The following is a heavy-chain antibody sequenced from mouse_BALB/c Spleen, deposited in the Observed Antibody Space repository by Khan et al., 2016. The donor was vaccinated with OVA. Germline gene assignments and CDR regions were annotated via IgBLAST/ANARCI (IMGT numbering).Heavy chain of an antibody. D-gene: IGHD2-4*01. CDR2: IWGDGST. J-gene: IGHJ4*01. V-gene: IGHV2-6-7*01. Sequence: QVQLKQSGPGLVAPSQSLSITCTVSGFSLTGYGVNWVRQPPGKGLEWLGMIWGDGSTDYNSALKSRLSISKDNSKSQVFLKMNSLHTDDTARYYCAREIYYDYAYYYAMTTGVKEPQSPSPQ. CDR3: AREIYYDYAYYYAMTT. CDR1: GFSLTGYG.